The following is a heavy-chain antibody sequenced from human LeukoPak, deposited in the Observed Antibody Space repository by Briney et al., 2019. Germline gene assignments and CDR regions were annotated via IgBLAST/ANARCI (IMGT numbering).Heavy chain of an antibody. CDR3: ARQSLFGGPDDY. V-gene: IGHV4-39*01. D-gene: IGHD3-16*01. CDR1: GGSISSSSYY. Sequence: SETLSLTCTVSGGSISSSSYYWGWIRQPPGKGLEWLGSIYYSGSTYYNPSLKSRVTISVDTSKNQFSLKLSSVTAADTAVYYCARQSLFGGPDDYWGQGTLVTVSS. J-gene: IGHJ4*02. CDR2: IYYSGST.